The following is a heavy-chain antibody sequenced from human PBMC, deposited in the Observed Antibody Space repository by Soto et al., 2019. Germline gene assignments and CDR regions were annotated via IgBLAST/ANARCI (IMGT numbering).Heavy chain of an antibody. Sequence: PGGSLRLSCAASGFTFSDYYMYWIRQAPGKGLDWVSYISNSGTTIYYADSVKGRFTISRDNAKNTLFLQMNSLRAEDTAVYYYARRLGYCSGGSCPTESWGQGTLVTVSS. CDR1: GFTFSDYY. D-gene: IGHD2-15*01. CDR2: ISNSGTTI. V-gene: IGHV3-11*01. CDR3: ARRLGYCSGGSCPTES. J-gene: IGHJ5*02.